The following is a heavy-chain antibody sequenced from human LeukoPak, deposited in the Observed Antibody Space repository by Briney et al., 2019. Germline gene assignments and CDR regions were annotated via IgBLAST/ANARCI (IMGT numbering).Heavy chain of an antibody. Sequence: GESLKISCKASGYTFTSYGISWVRQAPGQGLEWMGWISAYNGNTNYAQKLQGRVTMTTDTSTSTAYMELRSLRSDDTAVYYCARVLYYYDSSGYLPDYWGQGTLVTVSS. CDR1: GYTFTSYG. D-gene: IGHD3-22*01. CDR3: ARVLYYYDSSGYLPDY. CDR2: ISAYNGNT. V-gene: IGHV1-18*01. J-gene: IGHJ4*02.